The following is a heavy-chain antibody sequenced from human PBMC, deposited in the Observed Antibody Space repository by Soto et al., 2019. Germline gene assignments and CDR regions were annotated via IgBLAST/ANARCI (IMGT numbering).Heavy chain of an antibody. D-gene: IGHD6-6*01. CDR1: GVSVSSGSYY. V-gene: IGHV4-61*01. CDR3: ARGLDAFDY. CDR2: IYYSGST. J-gene: IGHJ4*02. Sequence: QVQLQESGPGLVKPSETLSITCTVSGVSVSSGSYYWSWIRQPPGKGLEWIGYIYYSGSTNYNPSLKSRVTISVDTSKNQFSLKLSSVTAADTAVYYCARGLDAFDYWGQGTLVTVSS.